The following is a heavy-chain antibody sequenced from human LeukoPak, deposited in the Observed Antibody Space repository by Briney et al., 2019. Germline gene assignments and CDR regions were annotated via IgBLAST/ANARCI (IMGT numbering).Heavy chain of an antibody. J-gene: IGHJ4*02. CDR1: GFTFSTYS. D-gene: IGHD3-22*01. V-gene: IGHV3-21*04. CDR2: ISSNNRYI. Sequence: PGGSLRLSCPASGFTFSTYSMNWVRQAPGKGLEWVSSISSNNRYIYYADSVKGRFTISRDNSKNTLYVQVNSLGTEDTAAYYCAKGSYYDSSGSFYFDYWGQGTLVTVSS. CDR3: AKGSYYDSSGSFYFDY.